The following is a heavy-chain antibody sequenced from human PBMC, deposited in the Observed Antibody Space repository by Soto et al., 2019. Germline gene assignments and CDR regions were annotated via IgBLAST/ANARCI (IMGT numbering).Heavy chain of an antibody. CDR1: GYTFTGHY. D-gene: IGHD3-3*01. CDR3: ARDPHEFWTSYWFDP. CDR2: ISAYDGKT. Sequence: ASVKVSCKASGYTFTGHYIHWVRQAPEQGPEWMGWISAYDGKTTYAEKFQGRVTLTTDTSTSTAYMELRSLRSDDTAIYYCARDPHEFWTSYWFDPWGQGTPVTVSS. V-gene: IGHV1-18*04. J-gene: IGHJ5*02.